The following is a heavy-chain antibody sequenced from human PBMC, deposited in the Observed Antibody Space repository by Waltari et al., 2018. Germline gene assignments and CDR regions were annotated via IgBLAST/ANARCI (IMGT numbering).Heavy chain of an antibody. D-gene: IGHD1-1*01. J-gene: IGHJ4*02. Sequence: QVQLVQSGAEVKKPGASVKVSCPASGYPFTDYYLPWVRQTPGQGLEWMGWINPNSGGTNYAQKFQGRVTMTRATSISTAYMELTRLRSDDTAVYYCAREGGWNDALDYWGQGTLVTVSS. V-gene: IGHV1-2*02. CDR1: GYPFTDYY. CDR3: AREGGWNDALDY. CDR2: INPNSGGT.